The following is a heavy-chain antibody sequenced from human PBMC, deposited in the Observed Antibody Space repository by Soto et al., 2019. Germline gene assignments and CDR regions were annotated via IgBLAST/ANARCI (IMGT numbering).Heavy chain of an antibody. J-gene: IGHJ5*02. D-gene: IGHD3-3*01. CDR3: ARESRFLEWLSLNWFDP. V-gene: IGHV3-48*02. CDR1: GFTCSSYS. CDR2: ISSSSSTI. Sequence: GGPLRLSCAASGFTCSSYSMNWVRQAPGKGLEWVSYISSSSSTIYYADSVKGRFTISRDNAKNSLYLQMNSLRDEDTAVYYCARESRFLEWLSLNWFDPWGQGTLVTVS.